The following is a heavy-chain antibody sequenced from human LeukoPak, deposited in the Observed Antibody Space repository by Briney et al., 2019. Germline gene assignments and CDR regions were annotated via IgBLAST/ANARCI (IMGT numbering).Heavy chain of an antibody. CDR3: AKDGRTPNYFDY. CDR1: GFTFSSYV. J-gene: IGHJ4*02. CDR2: ISGSGGTT. Sequence: PGGSLRLSCAASGFTFSSYVMSWVRQAPGKGLEWVSGISGSGGTTNYADSVKGRFTISRDNSKNTLYLQMNSLRAEDTAVYYCAKDGRTPNYFDYWGQGTLVTVSS. D-gene: IGHD1-1*01. V-gene: IGHV3-23*01.